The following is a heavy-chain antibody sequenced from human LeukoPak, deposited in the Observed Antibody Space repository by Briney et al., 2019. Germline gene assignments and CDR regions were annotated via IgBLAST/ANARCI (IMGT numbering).Heavy chain of an antibody. Sequence: PGESLKISCKGSGYSFTSYWIAWVRQMPGKGLEWVGIIYPGDFDTRYSPSFQGQVTISADKSISTAYLQWSSLKASDTAVYYCARRAVTTGYFDYWGQGSLVTVSS. J-gene: IGHJ4*02. D-gene: IGHD4-17*01. CDR3: ARRAVTTGYFDY. CDR2: IYPGDFDT. V-gene: IGHV5-51*01. CDR1: GYSFTSYW.